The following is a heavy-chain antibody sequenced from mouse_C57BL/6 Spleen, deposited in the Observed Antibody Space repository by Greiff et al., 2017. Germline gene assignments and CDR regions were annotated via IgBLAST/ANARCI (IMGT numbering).Heavy chain of an antibody. CDR3: ARSGDYYGSSYRFDY. V-gene: IGHV1-64*01. J-gene: IGHJ2*01. CDR1: GYTFTSYW. CDR2: IHPNSGST. D-gene: IGHD1-1*01. Sequence: QVQLQQPGAELVKPGASVKLSCKASGYTFTSYWMHWVKQRPGQGLEWIGMIHPNSGSTNYNEKFKSKATLTVDKSSSTAYMQLRSLTSEDSAVYYCARSGDYYGSSYRFDYWGQGTPLTVSS.